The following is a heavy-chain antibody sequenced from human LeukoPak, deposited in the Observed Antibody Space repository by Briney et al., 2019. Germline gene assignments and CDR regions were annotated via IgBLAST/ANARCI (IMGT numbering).Heavy chain of an antibody. D-gene: IGHD3-3*01. V-gene: IGHV3-30-3*01. CDR2: ISYDGSNK. J-gene: IGHJ4*02. CDR3: ARVGELIGFWSGYDY. Sequence: GGSLRLSCAASGFTFSSYAMHWVRQAPGKGLEGVAVISYDGSNKYYADSVKGRFTISRDNSKNTLYLQMNSLRAEDTAVYYCARVGELIGFWSGYDYWGQGTLVTVSS. CDR1: GFTFSSYA.